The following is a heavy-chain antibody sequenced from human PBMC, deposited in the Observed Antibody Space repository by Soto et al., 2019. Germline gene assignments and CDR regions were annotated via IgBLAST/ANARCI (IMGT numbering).Heavy chain of an antibody. CDR2: MNPNSGNT. CDR3: ARLGELLRGYYGMDV. Sequence: ASVKVSCKASGYTFTSYDINWVRQATGQGLEWMGWMNPNSGNTGYAQKFQGRVTMTRNTSISTAYMELSSLRSEDTAVYYCARLGELLRGYYGMDVWGQGTTVTVSS. CDR1: GYTFTSYD. D-gene: IGHD3-10*01. J-gene: IGHJ6*02. V-gene: IGHV1-8*01.